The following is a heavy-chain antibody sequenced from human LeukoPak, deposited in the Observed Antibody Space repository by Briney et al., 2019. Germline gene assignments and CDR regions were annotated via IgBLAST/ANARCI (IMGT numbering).Heavy chain of an antibody. D-gene: IGHD3-16*01. V-gene: IGHV3-7*01. CDR3: ARELRTFDS. Sequence: PGGSLRLSCAASGFTFSSYWMTWVSQAPGKGLEWVANIKHNGDELNYVDSVEDRFTISRDNAKNSLYLHMTSLRAEDTAVYYCARELRTFDSWGQGTLVTVSS. CDR2: IKHNGDEL. J-gene: IGHJ4*02. CDR1: GFTFSSYW.